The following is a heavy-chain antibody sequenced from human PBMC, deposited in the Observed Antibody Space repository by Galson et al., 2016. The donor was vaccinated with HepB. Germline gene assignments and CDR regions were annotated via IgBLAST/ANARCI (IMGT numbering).Heavy chain of an antibody. D-gene: IGHD3-3*01. Sequence: QSGAEVKKPGESLRISCEGSGYIFIDFWIAWVRQMPGKGLELMGIVYPGDSDTRYSPSFQGQVTISADKSIKTAYLQWSSLKASDTAMYYCARPVVGGGYYPQAFEIWGPGAMVTVSS. J-gene: IGHJ3*02. CDR3: ARPVVGGGYYPQAFEI. CDR2: VYPGDSDT. V-gene: IGHV5-51*01. CDR1: GYIFIDFW.